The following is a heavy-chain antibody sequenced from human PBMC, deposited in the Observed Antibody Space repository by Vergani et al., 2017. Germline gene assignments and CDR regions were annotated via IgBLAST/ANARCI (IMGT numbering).Heavy chain of an antibody. CDR2: IWYDGNKE. J-gene: IGHJ4*02. Sequence: QEQLVESGGGVVQPGRSLRVSCGASGFTFSHYGMHWVRQAPGKGLEWVALIWYDGNKEEYADSVKGRFTISRDNSKNTLYLQMNSLRAEDTAVYYCAEAPPLYGSGSYKTFDYWGQGTLVTVSS. D-gene: IGHD3-10*01. V-gene: IGHV3-33*01. CDR1: GFTFSHYG. CDR3: AEAPPLYGSGSYKTFDY.